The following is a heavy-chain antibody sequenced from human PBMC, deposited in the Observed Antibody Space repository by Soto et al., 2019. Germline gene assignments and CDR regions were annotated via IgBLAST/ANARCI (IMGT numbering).Heavy chain of an antibody. V-gene: IGHV5-10-1*01. CDR1: GYSFTSYW. CDR3: ARQASTYYYDSSGYYPPHYGMDV. Sequence: PGKSLKISCKGSGYSFTSYWISWVRQMPGKGLEWMGRIDPSDSYTNYSPSFQGHVTISADKSISTAYLQWSSLKASDTAMYYCARQASTYYYDSSGYYPPHYGMDVWGQGTTVTVSS. J-gene: IGHJ6*02. D-gene: IGHD3-22*01. CDR2: IDPSDSYT.